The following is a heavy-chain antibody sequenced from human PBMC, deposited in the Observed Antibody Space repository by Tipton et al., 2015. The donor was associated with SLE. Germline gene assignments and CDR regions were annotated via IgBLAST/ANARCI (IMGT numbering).Heavy chain of an antibody. J-gene: IGHJ3*02. D-gene: IGHD3-10*01. CDR1: GGSISNYY. Sequence: TLSLTCTVSGGSISNYYWGWIRQPPGKGLEWIGTIYYSGSTYYNPSLKSRVTISVDTSKNQFSLKLSSVTAADTAVYYCARRIGEAFEIWGQGTMVSVSS. CDR3: ARRIGEAFEI. V-gene: IGHV4-39*07. CDR2: IYYSGST.